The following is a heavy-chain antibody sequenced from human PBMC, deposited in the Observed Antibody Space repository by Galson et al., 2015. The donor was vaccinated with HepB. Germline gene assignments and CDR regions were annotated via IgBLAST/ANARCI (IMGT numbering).Heavy chain of an antibody. Sequence: SLRLSCAASGFNFDDYAMHWVRQAPGKGLEWVSGISWNSRAKGYADSVKGRFTISRDNAKNSLFLQMNSLRAEDTASYYCSSRRVRGVLNFDYWGRGTLVTVSS. V-gene: IGHV3-9*01. CDR2: ISWNSRAK. CDR1: GFNFDDYA. CDR3: SSRRVRGVLNFDY. D-gene: IGHD3-10*01. J-gene: IGHJ4*02.